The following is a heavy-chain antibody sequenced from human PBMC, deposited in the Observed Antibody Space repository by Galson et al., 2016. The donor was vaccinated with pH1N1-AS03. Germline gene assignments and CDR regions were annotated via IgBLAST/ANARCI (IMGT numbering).Heavy chain of an antibody. D-gene: IGHD2-2*01. CDR3: ARGFCSSLSCQRGLDY. Sequence: SETLSLTCTVSGASISSYYWSWIRQSAGKGLEWVGRINTSGSTNYNPSLKSRLPMPVDTSKNQFSLKLSSVTAADTAVYYCARGFCSSLSCQRGLDYWGQGNLVTVSS. V-gene: IGHV4-4*07. CDR1: GASISSYY. CDR2: INTSGST. J-gene: IGHJ4*02.